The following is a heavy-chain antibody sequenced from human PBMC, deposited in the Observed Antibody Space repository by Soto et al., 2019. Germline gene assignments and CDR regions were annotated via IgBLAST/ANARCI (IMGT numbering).Heavy chain of an antibody. J-gene: IGHJ4*02. V-gene: IGHV3-74*01. CDR2: IRSDGSNA. CDR3: ARGDGDYHDGNGYLGRH. Sequence: EVHLVESGGGLFQPGGSLRLSCAASGFTFSSYWMHWVHQAPGKGLVWVSRIRSDGSNAEYADSVKGRFTISRDNAENTLYLQMNSLRVEDTAVYYCARGDGDYHDGNGYLGRHWGQGTLVTVSS. D-gene: IGHD3-22*01. CDR1: GFTFSSYW.